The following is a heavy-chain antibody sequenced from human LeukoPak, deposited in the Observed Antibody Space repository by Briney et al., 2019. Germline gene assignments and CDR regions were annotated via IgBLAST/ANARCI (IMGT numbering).Heavy chain of an antibody. D-gene: IGHD2-15*01. CDR1: GGSISSYY. Sequence: SETLSLTCTVSGGSISSYYWSWIRQPPGKGLEWIGSIYYSGSTYYNPSLKSRVTISVDTSKNQFSLKLSSVTAADTAVYYCARGYCSGGSCYAWFDPWGQGTLVTVSS. J-gene: IGHJ5*02. CDR2: IYYSGST. CDR3: ARGYCSGGSCYAWFDP. V-gene: IGHV4-59*05.